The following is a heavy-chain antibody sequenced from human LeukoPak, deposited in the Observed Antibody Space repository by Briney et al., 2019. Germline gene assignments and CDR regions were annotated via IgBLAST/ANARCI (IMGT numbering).Heavy chain of an antibody. CDR2: IYYSGST. CDR1: GGSISSSSYY. CDR3: ARQGRIQLWLPYDY. J-gene: IGHJ4*02. Sequence: SETLSLTCTVSGGSISSSSYYWGWIRQPPGKGLEWIGSIYYSGSTYYNPSLKSRVTISVDTSKNQFSLKLSPVTAADTAVYYCARQGRIQLWLPYDYWGQGTLVTVSS. V-gene: IGHV4-39*01. D-gene: IGHD5-18*01.